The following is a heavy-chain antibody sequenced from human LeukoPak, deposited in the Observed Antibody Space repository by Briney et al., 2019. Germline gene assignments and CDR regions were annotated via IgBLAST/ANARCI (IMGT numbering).Heavy chain of an antibody. CDR1: GFTFSSFS. J-gene: IGHJ6*03. CDR3: ARESGDYGSADMPGFYYYMDV. Sequence: GGSLRLSCAASGFTFSSFSMNWVRQAPGKGLEWVAKIKEDGTEQYYVDSVKGRFTISRDNAKNTVYLQMTTLRAEDTALYYCARESGDYGSADMPGFYYYMDVWAKGTTVIVSS. CDR2: IKEDGTEQ. D-gene: IGHD3-10*01. V-gene: IGHV3-7*01.